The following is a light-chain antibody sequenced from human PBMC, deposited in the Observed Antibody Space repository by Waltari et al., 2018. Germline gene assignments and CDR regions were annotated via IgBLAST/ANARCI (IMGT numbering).Light chain of an antibody. V-gene: IGLV2-14*01. Sequence: QSALTQPASVSGSPGQSSTMSCTGTSSDVGGYNYASCYQQPPGQAPNHMIYDVSQRPSGVSNRFSGSKSGNTASLTISGLQAEDEADYYCSSYTRSSSVVFGGGTKLTVL. J-gene: IGLJ2*01. CDR2: DVS. CDR1: SSDVGGYNY. CDR3: SSYTRSSSVV.